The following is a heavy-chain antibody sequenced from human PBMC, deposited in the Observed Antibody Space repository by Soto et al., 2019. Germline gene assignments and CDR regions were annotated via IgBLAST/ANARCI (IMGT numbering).Heavy chain of an antibody. CDR3: ARTEEDSDYYYYGMDV. Sequence: SQTLSLTCVGSGDTVPSNSVAWNWVRQSPSRGLEWLGRTYYRSRWYSDYAVSVRSRIDINADTSKNQVYLQLNSVTPEDTAVYYCARTEEDSDYYYYGMDVWGQGTRVTVSS. CDR1: GDTVPSNSVA. V-gene: IGHV6-1*01. CDR2: TYYRSRWYS. J-gene: IGHJ6*02. D-gene: IGHD2-15*01.